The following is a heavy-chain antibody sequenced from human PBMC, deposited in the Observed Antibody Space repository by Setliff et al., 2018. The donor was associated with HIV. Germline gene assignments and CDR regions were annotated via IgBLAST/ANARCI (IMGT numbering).Heavy chain of an antibody. J-gene: IGHJ4*02. CDR2: INEGGSEK. CDR3: TRHYGSGTYCLAY. Sequence: GGSLRLSCAASGFTFSTYSMTWVRQAPGKGLEWVANINEGGSEKNYVDSVKGRFTISRDNAKNSLYLQMNSLGAEDTAVYYCTRHYGSGTYCLAYWGQGTLVTVSS. V-gene: IGHV3-7*01. D-gene: IGHD3-10*01. CDR1: GFTFSTYS.